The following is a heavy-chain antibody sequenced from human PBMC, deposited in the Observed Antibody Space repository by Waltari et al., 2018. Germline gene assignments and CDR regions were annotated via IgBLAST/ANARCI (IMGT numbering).Heavy chain of an antibody. D-gene: IGHD3-3*01. Sequence: EVQLLESGGGLVQPGGSLRLSFGASGFVFPSFSMWWVRQAPGKGLEWVAGISGSGGTTYYAASVKGRLTISRDNSNDTVYLQMNSLTAEDTAVYYCAKTQDFDFWSGSYFDHWGQGALVNVFS. CDR3: AKTQDFDFWSGSYFDH. J-gene: IGHJ4*02. V-gene: IGHV3-23*01. CDR2: ISGSGGTT. CDR1: GFVFPSFS.